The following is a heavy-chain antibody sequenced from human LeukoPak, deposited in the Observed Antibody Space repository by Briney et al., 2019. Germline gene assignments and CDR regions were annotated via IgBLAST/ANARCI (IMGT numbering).Heavy chain of an antibody. V-gene: IGHV4-61*02. Sequence: SQTLPLTCTVSGGSITFGSYYWTWIPQPAGKGLEWTVRIYTSGRTFYNPSLKRRVTISMDTPMNQFYLRLNSVTAADAAVYSCASARVIPASFDGWGQGALVTVSS. D-gene: IGHD3-16*02. J-gene: IGHJ4*02. CDR2: IYTSGRT. CDR1: GGSITFGSYY. CDR3: ASARVIPASFDG.